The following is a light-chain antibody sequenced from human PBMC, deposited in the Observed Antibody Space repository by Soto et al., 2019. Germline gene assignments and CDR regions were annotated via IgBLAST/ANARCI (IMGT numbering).Light chain of an antibody. Sequence: DIQMTQSPSSLSASVGDRVTITCQASQDISNYLNWYQQKPGKAPKLLIYDASNLKTGVPSRFSGSGSGTDFTFTISSLQPEDIAAYYCQQYDNLPFTFGPGTKVDSK. CDR2: DAS. J-gene: IGKJ3*01. V-gene: IGKV1-33*01. CDR3: QQYDNLPFT. CDR1: QDISNY.